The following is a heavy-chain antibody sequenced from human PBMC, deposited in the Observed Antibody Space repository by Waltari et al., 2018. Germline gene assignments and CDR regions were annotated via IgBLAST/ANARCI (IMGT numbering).Heavy chain of an antibody. CDR2: ISSPSNYI. Sequence: EVQLVESGGGLVKPGGSLRLSCAASGFSFSTYTMNWVRQAPGKGLELVSSISSPSNYIYYADSVKGRFTISRDNANNSLYLHMNDLRAEDTAVYYCARGQHDYSHTGGDTFHVWGQGTVVTVSS. CDR1: GFSFSTYT. CDR3: ARGQHDYSHTGGDTFHV. J-gene: IGHJ3*01. V-gene: IGHV3-21*01. D-gene: IGHD4-4*01.